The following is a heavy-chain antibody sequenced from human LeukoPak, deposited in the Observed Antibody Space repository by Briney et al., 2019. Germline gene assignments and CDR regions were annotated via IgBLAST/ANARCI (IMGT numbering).Heavy chain of an antibody. V-gene: IGHV3-30*02. D-gene: IGHD2-21*02. Sequence: PGGSLRLSCAASGFNFSNYDMHWVRQAPGKCLEWVAFIRYDGSDKYYADSVKGRFTIPRDNSKNTLYLQMNGLRTDDTAVYYCAKGDTSWGQGTLVTVSS. J-gene: IGHJ5*02. CDR3: AKGDTS. CDR1: GFNFSNYD. CDR2: IRYDGSDK.